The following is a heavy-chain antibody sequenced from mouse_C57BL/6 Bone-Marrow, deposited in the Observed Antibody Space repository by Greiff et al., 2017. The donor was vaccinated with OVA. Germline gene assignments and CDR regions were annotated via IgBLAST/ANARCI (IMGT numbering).Heavy chain of an antibody. CDR1: GFHIKDDY. J-gene: IGHJ2*01. D-gene: IGHD4-1*01. CDR2: IDPENGDT. V-gene: IGHV14-4*01. Sequence: EVQLQQSGAELVRPGASVKLSCTASGFHIKDDYMHWVKQRPEQGLEWIGWIDPENGDTEYASKFQGKATITSDKTSTTAYLHLSSLTSEDTAVYYCTTELGRFYYWGQGTTLTVSS. CDR3: TTELGRFYY.